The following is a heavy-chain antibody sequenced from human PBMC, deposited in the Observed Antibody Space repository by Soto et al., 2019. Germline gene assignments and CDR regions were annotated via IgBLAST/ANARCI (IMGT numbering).Heavy chain of an antibody. Sequence: ASVKVSCKASGYTFTGYYMHWVRQAPGQGLEWMGWINPNSGGTNYAQKFQGWVTMTRDTSISTAYMELSRLRSDDTAVYYCARVSWSGHTPVFDYWGQGTLVTVSS. J-gene: IGHJ4*02. CDR3: ARVSWSGHTPVFDY. D-gene: IGHD3-3*01. CDR2: INPNSGGT. V-gene: IGHV1-2*04. CDR1: GYTFTGYY.